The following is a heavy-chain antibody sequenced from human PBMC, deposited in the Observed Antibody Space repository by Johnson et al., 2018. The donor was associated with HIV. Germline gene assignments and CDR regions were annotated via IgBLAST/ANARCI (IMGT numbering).Heavy chain of an antibody. Sequence: VQLMESGGGVVQPGESLRLSCVASGFIFSNYGVHWVRQAPGKGLEWVAFIQNDGTNKHYADFVKGRFTISRDNSRNTVYLQMNSLRAEDTALYYCARGTTMWYCTNGVCYIGAFDIWGQGTMVTVSS. J-gene: IGHJ3*02. CDR2: IQNDGTNK. V-gene: IGHV3-30*02. CDR1: GFIFSNYG. CDR3: ARGTTMWYCTNGVCYIGAFDI. D-gene: IGHD2-8*01.